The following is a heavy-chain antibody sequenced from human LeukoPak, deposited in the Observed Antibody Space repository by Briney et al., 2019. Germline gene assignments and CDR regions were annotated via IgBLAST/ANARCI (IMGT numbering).Heavy chain of an antibody. CDR3: ARLATQWELLPSYFDY. Sequence: SETLSLTCAVYGGSFSGYYWSWIRQPPGKGLEWIGEINHSGSTNYNPSLKSRVTISVDTSKNQFSLKLSSVTAADTAVYYCARLATQWELLPSYFDYWGQGTLVTVSS. CDR2: INHSGST. J-gene: IGHJ4*02. CDR1: GGSFSGYY. V-gene: IGHV4-34*01. D-gene: IGHD1-26*01.